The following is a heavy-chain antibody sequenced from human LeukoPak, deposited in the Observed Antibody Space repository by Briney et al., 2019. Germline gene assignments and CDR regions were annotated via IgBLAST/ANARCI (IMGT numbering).Heavy chain of an antibody. V-gene: IGHV4-59*12. J-gene: IGHJ6*03. Sequence: SETLSLTCTVSGGSISSYSWSWIRQSPGKGLEWIGYIYYSGSTNYNPSLKSRITISVDTSKNQFSLKLSSVTAADTAVYYCARSDCSSTSCYYYYYMDVWGKGTTVTVSS. D-gene: IGHD2-2*01. CDR2: IYYSGST. CDR3: ARSDCSSTSCYYYYYMDV. CDR1: GGSISSYS.